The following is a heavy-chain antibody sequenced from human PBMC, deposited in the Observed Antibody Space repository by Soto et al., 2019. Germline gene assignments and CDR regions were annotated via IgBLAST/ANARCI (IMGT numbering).Heavy chain of an antibody. CDR3: ARSPRSISAGGIDY. CDR1: GGSISSSNL. V-gene: IGHV4-4*02. J-gene: IGHJ4*02. CDR2: IYHTGTT. D-gene: IGHD6-13*01. Sequence: SETLSLTCAVSGGSISSSNLWTWVRQPPGKGLEWIGEIYHTGTTNYNPYLKNQVTISVDKSKNHFSLKLYSVTAADTAVYYCARSPRSISAGGIDYWGQG.